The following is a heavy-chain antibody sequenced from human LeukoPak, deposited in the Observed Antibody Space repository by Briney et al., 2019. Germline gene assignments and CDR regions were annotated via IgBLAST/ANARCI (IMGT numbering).Heavy chain of an antibody. D-gene: IGHD3-9*01. V-gene: IGHV3-30-3*01. CDR3: ARDQYYDILTGYYSAGHFDY. CDR2: ISYDGSNK. Sequence: GGSLRLSCAASGFTFSSYAMHWVRQAPGKGLEWVAVISYDGSNKYYADSVKGRFTISRDNSKNTLYLQMNSLRAEDTAVCYCARDQYYDILTGYYSAGHFDYWGQGTLVTVSS. CDR1: GFTFSSYA. J-gene: IGHJ4*02.